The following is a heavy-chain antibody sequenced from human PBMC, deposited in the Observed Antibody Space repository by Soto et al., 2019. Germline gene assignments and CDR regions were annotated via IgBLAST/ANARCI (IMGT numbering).Heavy chain of an antibody. J-gene: IGHJ4*02. CDR2: IYHTGSI. CDR1: GGSISSGDFF. CDR3: ARRTSGSYYVRSYFDY. D-gene: IGHD1-26*01. Sequence: SETLSLTCTVSGGSISSGDFFWSWIRQPPGKGLEWIGYIYHTGSIRYNPSLKSRVTISVDTSKNQFSLKLSSVTAADTAVYYCARRTSGSYYVRSYFDYWGQGTLVTVSS. V-gene: IGHV4-30-4*01.